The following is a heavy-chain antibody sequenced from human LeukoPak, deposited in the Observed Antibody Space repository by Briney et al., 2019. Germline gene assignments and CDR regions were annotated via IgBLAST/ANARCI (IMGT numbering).Heavy chain of an antibody. CDR3: ARVTSVFRVGRAADDY. CDR1: GFIFSTYW. Sequence: GGSLRLSCAASGFIFSTYWMSWVRQAPGKGLEWVSSISSSSSYIYYADSVKGRFTISRDNAKNSLYLQMNSLRAEDTAVYYCARVTSVFRVGRAADDYWGQGTLVTVSS. J-gene: IGHJ4*02. D-gene: IGHD6-13*01. CDR2: ISSSSSYI. V-gene: IGHV3-21*01.